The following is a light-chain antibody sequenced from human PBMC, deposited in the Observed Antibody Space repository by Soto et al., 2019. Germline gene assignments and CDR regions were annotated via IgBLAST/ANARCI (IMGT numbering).Light chain of an antibody. CDR3: QQLNSYPLT. Sequence: DIQLTQSRSFLSASVGDRVTITCRASQGISSYLAWYQQKPGKAPKLLIYAASTLQSGVPSRFSGSGSGTEFTLTISRLQPEDFATYYCQQLNSYPLTFGGGTKVEIK. CDR2: AAS. CDR1: QGISSY. V-gene: IGKV1-9*01. J-gene: IGKJ4*01.